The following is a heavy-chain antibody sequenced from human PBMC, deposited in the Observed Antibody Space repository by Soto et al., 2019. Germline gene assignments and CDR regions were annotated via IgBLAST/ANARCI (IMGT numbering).Heavy chain of an antibody. CDR1: CCSISIYY. V-gene: IGHV4-59*01. D-gene: IGHD6-6*01. CDR3: ARLYSSSISGRYNWFDH. CDR2: SYYSGST. Sequence: SDTLSLTCTVSCCSISIYYWSWLRQPPGKALACIGYSYYSGSTNDNPSLKSRVTISVYTSKNQFSLKISSVTAADTAVYYCARLYSSSISGRYNWFDHWGRGTLVTVSS. J-gene: IGHJ5*02.